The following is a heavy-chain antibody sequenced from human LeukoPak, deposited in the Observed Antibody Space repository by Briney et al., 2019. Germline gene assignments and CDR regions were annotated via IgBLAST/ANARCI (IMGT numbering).Heavy chain of an antibody. J-gene: IGHJ4*02. CDR2: MNPDSGNT. CDR1: GYAFNIYD. V-gene: IGHV1-8*01. Sequence: ASVKVSCMASGYAFNIYDINWVRQATGHGLEWMGWMNPDSGNTGFAQKFQGRVTMTRNTSITTAYMELSSLRFEDTAVYYCAVHLPGDYLDRWGQGTLVTVSS. CDR3: AVHLPGDYLDR.